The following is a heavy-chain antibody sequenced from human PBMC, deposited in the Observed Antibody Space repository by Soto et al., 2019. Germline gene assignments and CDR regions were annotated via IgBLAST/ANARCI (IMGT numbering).Heavy chain of an antibody. J-gene: IGHJ6*02. V-gene: IGHV4-59*01. D-gene: IGHD4-17*01. CDR1: GGSISIYY. CDR2: IYYSGST. Sequence: LSLTCTVSGGSISIYYWRWIRQPPGKGLEWIGYIYYSGSTNYNPSLKSRVTISVDTSKNQFSLKLSSVTAADTAVYYCARDQRTTDANYYYGMDVWGQGTTVTVSS. CDR3: ARDQRTTDANYYYGMDV.